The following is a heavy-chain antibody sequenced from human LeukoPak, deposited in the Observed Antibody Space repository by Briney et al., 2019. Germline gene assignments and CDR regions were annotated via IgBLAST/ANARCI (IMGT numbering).Heavy chain of an antibody. Sequence: GGSLRLSCAASEFTFDDYGMHWVRQAPGKGLEWVSLISGGGGSIYYADSVKGRFTISRDNSKNSLYLQMNSLRTEDTALYYCAKVRYTSGLYGMDVRGRGTTVTVSS. V-gene: IGHV3-43*02. J-gene: IGHJ6*02. CDR3: AKVRYTSGLYGMDV. D-gene: IGHD6-19*01. CDR1: EFTFDDYG. CDR2: ISGGGGSI.